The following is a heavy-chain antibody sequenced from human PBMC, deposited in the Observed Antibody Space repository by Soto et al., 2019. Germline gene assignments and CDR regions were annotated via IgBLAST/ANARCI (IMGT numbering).Heavy chain of an antibody. CDR2: INAYNGNT. Sequence: QVQLVQSGAEVKKPGASVKVSCKASGYTFNSYGXXXXXXXXXXXLEWMGWINAYNGNTKYAQKVQGRVIMTTDTXXXXXXXXXXXXXXXXXXXXXXARDXXXXXPFDYWGQGTLVTVSS. J-gene: IGHJ4*02. V-gene: IGHV1-18*01. CDR3: ARDXXXXXPFDY. CDR1: GYTFNSYG.